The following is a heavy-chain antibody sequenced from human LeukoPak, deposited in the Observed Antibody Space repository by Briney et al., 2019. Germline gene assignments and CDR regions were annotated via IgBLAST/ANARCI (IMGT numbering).Heavy chain of an antibody. D-gene: IGHD3-10*01. CDR2: MTESGDNT. V-gene: IGHV3-23*01. Sequence: PGGSLRLSCAASAFTFPTYGMIWVRQAPGKGLEWLSSMTESGDNTYYADSVKGRFTISRDNSKNTLYLQMNSLRAEDTAVYYCATKTRLSAVTSYYYVDVGGKGTTATVSS. CDR3: ATKTRLSAVTSYYYVDV. CDR1: AFTFPTYG. J-gene: IGHJ6*03.